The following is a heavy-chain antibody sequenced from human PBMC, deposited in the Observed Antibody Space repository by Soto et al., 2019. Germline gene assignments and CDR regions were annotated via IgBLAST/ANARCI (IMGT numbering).Heavy chain of an antibody. CDR3: AAGYTTGLDAFDI. V-gene: IGHV5-10-1*04. J-gene: IGHJ3*02. CDR2: IDPSDSQT. D-gene: IGHD6-13*01. CDR1: GYSFAGYW. Sequence: PGESLKISCNGSGYSFAGYWITWVRQMPGKGLEWMGRIDPSDSQTYYSPSLEGQITMSVDKSDSSAYLQWRSLKASDTAMYYCAAGYTTGLDAFDIWGQGTMVTVS.